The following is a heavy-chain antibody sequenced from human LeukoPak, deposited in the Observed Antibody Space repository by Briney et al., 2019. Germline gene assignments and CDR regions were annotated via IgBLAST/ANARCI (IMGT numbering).Heavy chain of an antibody. CDR2: ISGRGGST. D-gene: IGHD3-22*01. CDR3: AKDQILYYYDSSGYYSN. V-gene: IGHV3-23*01. CDR1: GFTFSSYA. Sequence: GGSLRLSCAASGFTFSSYAMSWVRQAPGKGLEWVSAISGRGGSTYYADSVKGRFTISTDNSKSTLYLQMNSLRAEDTAVYYCAKDQILYYYDSSGYYSNWGQVTLVTVSS. J-gene: IGHJ4*02.